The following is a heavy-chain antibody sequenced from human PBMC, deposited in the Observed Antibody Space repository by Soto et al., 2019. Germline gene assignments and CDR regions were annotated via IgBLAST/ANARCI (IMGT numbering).Heavy chain of an antibody. V-gene: IGHV3-21*01. CDR3: ASNHYSGSYYSFPRFDP. J-gene: IGHJ5*02. CDR2: ISSSSSYI. CDR1: GFTVSSNY. Sequence: PGGSLRLSCAASGFTVSSNYMSWVRQAPGKGLEWVSSISSSSSYIYYADSVKGRFTISRDNAKNSLYLQMNSLRAEDTAVYYCASNHYSGSYYSFPRFDPWGQGTLVTVSS. D-gene: IGHD1-26*01.